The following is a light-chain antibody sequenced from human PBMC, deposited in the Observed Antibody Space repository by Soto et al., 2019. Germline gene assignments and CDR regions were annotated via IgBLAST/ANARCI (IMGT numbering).Light chain of an antibody. CDR2: EVS. J-gene: IGLJ1*01. Sequence: QSALTQPASVSGSDGQSITISCTGTSSDVGAYNYVSWYQQRPGKAPKLMIFEVSNRPSGVSNRFSGSKSDNTASLTISGLQGDDEADYYCSSYTGNTPFCVFGTGTKLTVL. V-gene: IGLV2-14*01. CDR3: SSYTGNTPFCV. CDR1: SSDVGAYNY.